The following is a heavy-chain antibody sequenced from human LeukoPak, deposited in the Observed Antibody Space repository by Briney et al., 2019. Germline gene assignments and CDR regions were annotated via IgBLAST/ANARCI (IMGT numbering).Heavy chain of an antibody. CDR3: VRQFAS. CDR1: GFTFGDHI. J-gene: IGHJ4*02. Sequence: GGSLGLSCAASGFTFGDHIMNWVRQLPGKRLEWVAYVSGSGSTVYYADSVKGRFIVSRDNGKSSLYLQMNSLRVEDTALYYCVRQFASWGQGTLVTVSS. CDR2: VSGSGSTV. V-gene: IGHV3-48*01.